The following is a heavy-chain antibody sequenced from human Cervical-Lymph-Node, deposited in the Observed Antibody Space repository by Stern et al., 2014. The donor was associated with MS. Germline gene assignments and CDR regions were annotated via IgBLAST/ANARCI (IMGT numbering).Heavy chain of an antibody. Sequence: MQLVESGGGVVQPGRSLRLSCAASGFTFSSYAMHWVRQAPGKGLEWVAVISYGGSNKYYADSVKGRFTISRDNSKNTLYLQMNSLRAEDTAVYYCARANYDFWSGYPDFHYYGMDVWGQGTTVTVSS. CDR2: ISYGGSNK. CDR1: GFTFSSYA. V-gene: IGHV3-30-3*01. D-gene: IGHD3-3*01. CDR3: ARANYDFWSGYPDFHYYGMDV. J-gene: IGHJ6*02.